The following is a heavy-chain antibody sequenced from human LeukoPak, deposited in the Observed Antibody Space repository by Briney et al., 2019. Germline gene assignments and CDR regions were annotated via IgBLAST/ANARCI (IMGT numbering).Heavy chain of an antibody. CDR1: GFTFSNAW. CDR2: IRSNSDGGTI. V-gene: IGHV3-15*07. Sequence: GGSLRLSCATSGFTFSNAWMNWVRQAPGKGLEWVGRIRSNSDGGTIDYAAPVKGRFTLSRDDSKTTLYLQMNSLQTEDTAVYYCATDFCDSTWGQGTLVTVSS. CDR3: ATDFCDST. D-gene: IGHD3-22*01. J-gene: IGHJ5*02.